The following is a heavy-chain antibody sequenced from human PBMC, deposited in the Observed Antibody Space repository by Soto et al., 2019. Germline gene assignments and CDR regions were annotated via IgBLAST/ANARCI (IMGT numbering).Heavy chain of an antibody. D-gene: IGHD2-2*02. J-gene: IGHJ6*02. V-gene: IGHV1-58*01. CDR1: GFTFTSSA. CDR3: AADQGCSSTSCYTHYYYGMDV. CDR2: IVVGSGNT. Sequence: SVKVSCKASGFTFTSSAVQWVRQARGQRLEWIGWIVVGSGNTNYAQKFQERVTITRDMSTSTAYMELSSLRSEDTAVYYCAADQGCSSTSCYTHYYYGMDVWGQGTTVTVSS.